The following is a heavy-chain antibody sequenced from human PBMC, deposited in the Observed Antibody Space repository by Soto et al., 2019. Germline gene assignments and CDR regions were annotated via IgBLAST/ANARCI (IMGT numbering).Heavy chain of an antibody. CDR1: GFTFSNYA. Sequence: DVQLLESGGGLVQPGGSLGLSCAASGFTFSNYAVTWVRWAPGKGLECVSTISGSGGSTYYADSVKGRFTISRDNSKNTLYLQMNSLRAEDTAVYYCAKDQGSSWYEIDYWGQGTLVTVSS. J-gene: IGHJ4*02. V-gene: IGHV3-23*01. CDR3: AKDQGSSWYEIDY. CDR2: ISGSGGST. D-gene: IGHD6-13*01.